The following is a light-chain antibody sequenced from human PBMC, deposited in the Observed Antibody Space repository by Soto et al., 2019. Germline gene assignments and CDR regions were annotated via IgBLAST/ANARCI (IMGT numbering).Light chain of an antibody. CDR3: QVYNNWPPGT. CDR1: ESVSSN. V-gene: IGKV3-15*01. J-gene: IGKJ2*02. Sequence: EIVLTQSPGTLSLSPGEGATLSCRASESVSSNYLAWYQQKPGQPPRLLIYGASTRPTGIPARFSGSGSGKEFTLTISSLQSEDLAVYYWQVYNNWPPGTFGQGTKLEIK. CDR2: GAS.